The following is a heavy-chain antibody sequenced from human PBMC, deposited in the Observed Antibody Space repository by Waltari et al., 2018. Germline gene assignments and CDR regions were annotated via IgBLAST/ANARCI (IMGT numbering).Heavy chain of an antibody. V-gene: IGHV3-30*18. J-gene: IGHJ4*02. CDR1: GSPLSRRG. Sequence: QVQLVESGGGVVQPGGSVRLSCEASGSPLSRRGRHWARQAPGKGLEWMAVISYDGKNTYYSDSVKGRFTISRDNSKNTLYLQMNSLRPEDTAVYYCAKSLETGATAFDYWGQGTLVTVSS. D-gene: IGHD1-26*01. CDR2: ISYDGKNT. CDR3: AKSLETGATAFDY.